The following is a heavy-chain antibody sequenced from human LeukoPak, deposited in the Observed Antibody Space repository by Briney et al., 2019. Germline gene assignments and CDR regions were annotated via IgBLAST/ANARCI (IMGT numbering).Heavy chain of an antibody. CDR3: ARDYEIY. D-gene: IGHD5-12*01. J-gene: IGHJ4*02. CDR1: GFTFSSYS. CDR2: ISSSSSYI. Sequence: GGSLRLSCAASGFTFSSYSMNWVRQAPGKGLEWVSCISSSSSYIRYSGSVKGRFTISRDNAKNSLFLQMNSLRAEDTAVYYCARDYEIYWGQGTLVTVSS. V-gene: IGHV3-21*01.